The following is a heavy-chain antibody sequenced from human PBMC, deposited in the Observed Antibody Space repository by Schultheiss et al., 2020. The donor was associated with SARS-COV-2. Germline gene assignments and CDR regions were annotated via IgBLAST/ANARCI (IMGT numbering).Heavy chain of an antibody. Sequence: SCKASGYTFTGYYMHWVRQAPGQGLEWMGGIIPIFGTANYAQKFQGRVTITADKSTSTAYMELSSLRSEDTAVYYCARLRGDYGDDYNWFDPWGQGTLVTVSS. J-gene: IGHJ5*02. V-gene: IGHV1-69*06. D-gene: IGHD4-17*01. CDR3: ARLRGDYGDDYNWFDP. CDR1: GYTFTGYY. CDR2: IIPIFGTA.